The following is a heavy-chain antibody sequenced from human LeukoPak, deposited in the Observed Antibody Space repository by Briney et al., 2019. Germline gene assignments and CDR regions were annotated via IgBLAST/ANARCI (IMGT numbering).Heavy chain of an antibody. Sequence: SETLSLTCTVSGGSISGYYWSWIRQPPGKGLEWIGYIYYSGSTNYNPSLESRVTISVDTSKNQFSLKLSSVTAADTAVYYCARTILEYYYDSNGRYYFDYWGQGTLVTVSS. V-gene: IGHV4-59*01. CDR2: IYYSGST. J-gene: IGHJ4*02. D-gene: IGHD3-22*01. CDR1: GGSISGYY. CDR3: ARTILEYYYDSNGRYYFDY.